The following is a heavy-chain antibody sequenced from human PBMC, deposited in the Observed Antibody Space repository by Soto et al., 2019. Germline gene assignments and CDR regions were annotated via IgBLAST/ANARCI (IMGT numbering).Heavy chain of an antibody. D-gene: IGHD4-17*01. J-gene: IGHJ4*02. Sequence: QITLKESGPPLVKPTQTLTLTCTFSGFSLSTSGVGVGWIRQPPGKALEWLALIYWDDDKRYNPSLKSRLTITKYTSKNQVVLTMTNMDPVDTATYYCAHSYGGADFDYWGQGTLVTVSS. CDR2: IYWDDDK. CDR3: AHSYGGADFDY. CDR1: GFSLSTSGVG. V-gene: IGHV2-5*02.